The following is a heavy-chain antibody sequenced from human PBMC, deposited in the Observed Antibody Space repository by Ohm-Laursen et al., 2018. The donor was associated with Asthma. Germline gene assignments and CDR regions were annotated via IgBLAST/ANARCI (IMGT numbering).Heavy chain of an antibody. CDR2: ISLGGGGT. CDR3: AKDEYSPTLGVGAFDF. Sequence: SLRLSCTASGFTFRNYAMTWVRQAPGKGLEWVSTISLGGGGTYFADSVRGRFTISRDNSNNMLYLHMNSLRADDTAVYYCAKDEYSPTLGVGAFDFWGQGTMVTVSS. V-gene: IGHV3-23*01. J-gene: IGHJ3*01. CDR1: GFTFRNYA. D-gene: IGHD2/OR15-2a*01.